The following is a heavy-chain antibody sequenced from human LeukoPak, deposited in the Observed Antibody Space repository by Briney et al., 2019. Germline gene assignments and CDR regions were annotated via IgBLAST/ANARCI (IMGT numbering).Heavy chain of an antibody. CDR1: GFTFTTYS. J-gene: IGHJ4*02. V-gene: IGHV3-48*02. D-gene: IGHD4-17*01. CDR3: ARDLYGDYSFDY. Sequence: PGGSLRLSCAASGFTFTTYSMNWVRQAPGKGLEWVSYISGSTSNIKYADSVMGRFTISRDNANNSLYLQMNSLRDEDTAVYYCARDLYGDYSFDYWGQGTLVTVSS. CDR2: ISGSTSNI.